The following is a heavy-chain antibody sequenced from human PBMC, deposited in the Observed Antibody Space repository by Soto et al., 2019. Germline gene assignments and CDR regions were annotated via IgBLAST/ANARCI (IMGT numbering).Heavy chain of an antibody. CDR1: GDSVSSSSYY. CDR2: IYYTGTT. V-gene: IGHV4-39*01. D-gene: IGHD1-26*01. CDR3: AGRRAGDYYFDY. Sequence: QVQLQESGPGLVKPSETLSLTCTVSGDSVSSSSYYWGWIRQPPGKGLEWIGTIYYTGTTSYSPSRKRRVTISVDTSKTQFSLKLSSVTATDTAVYYCAGRRAGDYYFDYWGQGTLVTVSS. J-gene: IGHJ4*02.